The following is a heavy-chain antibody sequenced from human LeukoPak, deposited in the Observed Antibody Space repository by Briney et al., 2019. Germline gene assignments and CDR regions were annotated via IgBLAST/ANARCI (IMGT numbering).Heavy chain of an antibody. CDR2: INPSGGST. CDR3: ARGGYSYGPPDWYFDL. D-gene: IGHD5-18*01. Sequence: GASVTVSCKASGYTFTSYYMHWVRPAPGQGLEWMGIINPSGGSTSYAQKFQGRVTMTRDMSTSTDYMELSSLRSEDTAVYYRARGGYSYGPPDWYFDLWGRGTLVTVST. CDR1: GYTFTSYY. J-gene: IGHJ2*01. V-gene: IGHV1-46*01.